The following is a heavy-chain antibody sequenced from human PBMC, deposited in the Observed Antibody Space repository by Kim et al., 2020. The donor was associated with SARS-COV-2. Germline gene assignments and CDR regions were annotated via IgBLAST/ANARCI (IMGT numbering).Heavy chain of an antibody. CDR3: AAAFRPHYYDSSGYYSDAFDI. CDR1: GFTFSSYA. V-gene: IGHV3-23*01. J-gene: IGHJ3*02. Sequence: GGSLRLSCAASGFTFSSYAMSWVRQAPGKGLEWVSAISGSGGSTYYADSVKGRFTISRDNSKNTLYLQMNSLRAEDTAVYYCAAAFRPHYYDSSGYYSDAFDIWGQGTMVTVSS. D-gene: IGHD3-22*01. CDR2: ISGSGGST.